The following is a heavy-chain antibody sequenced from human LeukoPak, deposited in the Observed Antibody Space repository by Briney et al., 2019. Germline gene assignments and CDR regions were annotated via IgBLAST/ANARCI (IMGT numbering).Heavy chain of an antibody. J-gene: IGHJ4*02. D-gene: IGHD3-10*01. V-gene: IGHV1-8*03. CDR1: GYTFTTYD. Sequence: ASVKVSCKASGYTFTTYDINWVRQATGQGLEWMGWMNPNSGNTGYAQKFQGRVTITRNTSISTAYMELSSLRSEDTAVYYCAREITMVRGVIDYWGQGTLVTVSS. CDR3: AREITMVRGVIDY. CDR2: MNPNSGNT.